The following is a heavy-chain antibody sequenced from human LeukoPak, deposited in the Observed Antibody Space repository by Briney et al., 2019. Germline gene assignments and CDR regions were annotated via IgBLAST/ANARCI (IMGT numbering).Heavy chain of an antibody. D-gene: IGHD3-22*01. J-gene: IGHJ4*02. CDR2: ISGSGGST. CDR3: AKEMIVVGYYFDY. CDR1: GFTFSSFA. V-gene: IGHV3-23*01. Sequence: PGGSLRLSCAASGFTFSSFAMNWVRQAPGKGLEWVSAISGSGGSTYYADSVKGRFTISRDNSKNTLYLQMNSLRAEDTAVYYCAKEMIVVGYYFDYWGQGTLVTVSS.